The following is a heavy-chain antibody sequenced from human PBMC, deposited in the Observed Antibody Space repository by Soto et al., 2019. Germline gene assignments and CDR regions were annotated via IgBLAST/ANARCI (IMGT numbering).Heavy chain of an antibody. D-gene: IGHD3-9*01. V-gene: IGHV1-2*02. J-gene: IGHJ4*02. CDR2: INPNSGGT. CDR1: GYTFTDYY. Sequence: QVQLMQSGAEVRKPGASVKVSCKDSGYTFTDYYMHWVRQAPGQGLEWMGWINPNSGGTNYAQKFQGLVIMTGDTSISRVYRDLSRLRSDNTAVQYSARDPAALGYFYADNWGTGTMVIVSS. CDR3: ARDPAALGYFYADN.